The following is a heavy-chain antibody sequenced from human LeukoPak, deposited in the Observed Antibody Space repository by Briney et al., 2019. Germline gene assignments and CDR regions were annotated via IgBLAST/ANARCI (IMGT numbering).Heavy chain of an antibody. Sequence: SETLSLTCTVSGVTISSGGYYWSWIRQHPGKGLEWIGYIYYSGSTYYNPSLKSRVTISVDTSKNQFSLKLSSVTAADTAVYYCAREKARYYDSSGYTQWGQGTLVTVSS. J-gene: IGHJ4*02. CDR3: AREKARYYDSSGYTQ. CDR2: IYYSGST. V-gene: IGHV4-31*03. D-gene: IGHD3-22*01. CDR1: GVTISSGGYY.